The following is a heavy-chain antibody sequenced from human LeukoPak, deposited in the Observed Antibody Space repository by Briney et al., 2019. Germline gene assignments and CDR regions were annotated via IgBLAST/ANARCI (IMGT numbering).Heavy chain of an antibody. V-gene: IGHV1-8*01. CDR2: MNPNSGNT. D-gene: IGHD3-9*01. CDR3: AKGRYFDWLEGMDV. CDR1: GYTFTSYD. Sequence: ASVKVSCKASGYTFTSYDINWVRQATGQGLEWMGWMNPNSGNTGYAQKFQGRVTMTRNTSISTAYMELSSLRAEDTALYYCAKGRYFDWLEGMDVWGQGTTVTVSS. J-gene: IGHJ6*02.